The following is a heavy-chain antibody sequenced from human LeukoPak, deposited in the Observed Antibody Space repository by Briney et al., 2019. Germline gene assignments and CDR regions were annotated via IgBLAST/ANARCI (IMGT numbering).Heavy chain of an antibody. Sequence: TGGSLRLSCAGSGXTFSSYTMNWVRQAPGKGLEWVSSISSSSSYMYYADSVKGRFTISRDNAKNSFYLQMNSLRAEDTAVYYCSFQRGMDVWGQGTTVTVSS. V-gene: IGHV3-21*06. CDR2: ISSSSSYM. CDR3: SFQRGMDV. CDR1: GXTFSSYT. J-gene: IGHJ6*02. D-gene: IGHD2/OR15-2a*01.